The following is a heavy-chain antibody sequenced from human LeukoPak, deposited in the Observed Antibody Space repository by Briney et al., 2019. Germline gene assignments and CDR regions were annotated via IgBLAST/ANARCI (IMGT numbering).Heavy chain of an antibody. D-gene: IGHD2-15*01. CDR3: ARDDAYCSGGSCYTRVLDY. CDR1: GFTFSSYS. V-gene: IGHV3-21*01. J-gene: IGHJ4*02. Sequence: GGSLRLSCAASGFTFSSYSMNWVRQAPGKGLEWVSSISSSSSYIYYADSVKGRLTISRDNAKNSLYLQMNSLRAEDTAVYYCARDDAYCSGGSCYTRVLDYWGQGTLVTVSS. CDR2: ISSSSSYI.